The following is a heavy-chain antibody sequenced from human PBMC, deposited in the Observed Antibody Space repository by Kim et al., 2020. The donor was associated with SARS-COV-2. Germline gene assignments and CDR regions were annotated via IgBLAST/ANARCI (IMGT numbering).Heavy chain of an antibody. D-gene: IGHD1-1*01. CDR1: GFPFRNYE. J-gene: IGHJ6*02. CDR2: INDIGTVT. V-gene: IGHV3-48*03. CDR3: ARGDANFFFYYGIDV. Sequence: GGSLRLSCAASGFPFRNYEMNWVRQAPGKGLDWVAYINDIGTVTHYADSVRGRFTISRDDARDSLYLQMNSLRADDTAVYYCARGDANFFFYYGIDVCGQGTTVTVSS.